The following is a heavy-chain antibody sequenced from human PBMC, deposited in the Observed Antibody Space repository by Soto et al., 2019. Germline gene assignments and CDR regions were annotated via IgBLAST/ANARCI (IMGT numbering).Heavy chain of an antibody. D-gene: IGHD3-9*01. J-gene: IGHJ6*02. Sequence: SETLSLTCTVSGGSISSGGYYWSWIRQHPGKGLEWIGYIYYSGSTYYNPSLKSRVTISVDTSKNQFSLKLSSVTAADTAVYYCARDKRQVRYFDHGLADYYYGMDVWGQGTTVTVSS. CDR3: ARDKRQVRYFDHGLADYYYGMDV. CDR2: IYYSGST. CDR1: GGSISSGGYY. V-gene: IGHV4-31*03.